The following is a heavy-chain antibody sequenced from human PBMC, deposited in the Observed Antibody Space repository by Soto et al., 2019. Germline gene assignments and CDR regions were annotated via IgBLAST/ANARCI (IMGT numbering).Heavy chain of an antibody. V-gene: IGHV3-7*01. Sequence: GGSLGLSCAAXGFTFSSYWMSWVRQAPGKGLEWVANIKQDGSEKYYVDSVKGRFTISRDNAKNSLYLQMNSLRAEDTAVYYCARVRDTFSITIFGVVIPTIDYWGQGTLVTVSS. J-gene: IGHJ4*02. CDR3: ARVRDTFSITIFGVVIPTIDY. CDR2: IKQDGSEK. CDR1: GFTFSSYW. D-gene: IGHD3-3*01.